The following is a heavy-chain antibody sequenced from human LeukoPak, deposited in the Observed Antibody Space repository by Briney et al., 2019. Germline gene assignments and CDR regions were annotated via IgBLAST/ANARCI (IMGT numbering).Heavy chain of an antibody. D-gene: IGHD1-7*01. CDR2: ISYDGSNK. J-gene: IGHJ4*02. CDR3: AREESITGTTTWGQFDY. CDR1: GFTFSSYA. V-gene: IGHV3-30-3*01. Sequence: GGSLRLSCAASGFTFSSYAMHWVRQAPGKGLEWVAVISYDGSNKYYADSVKGRFTISRDNSKNTLYLQMNSLRAEDTAVYYCAREESITGTTTWGQFDYWGQGTLVTVSS.